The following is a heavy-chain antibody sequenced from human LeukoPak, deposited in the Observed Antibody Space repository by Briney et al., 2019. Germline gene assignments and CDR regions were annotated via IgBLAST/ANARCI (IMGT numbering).Heavy chain of an antibody. CDR3: ASPGPESYHYVWGSLEN. J-gene: IGHJ4*02. CDR2: INHSGSA. D-gene: IGHD3-16*01. V-gene: IGHV4-34*01. Sequence: PSETLSLTCAVYGGSFIDYYLTWIRQTPGKGLEWIGEINHSGSAKYNPSLKSRVIISIDTSKNQFSLNLSSVTAADTAVYYCASPGPESYHYVWGSLENWGQGTLAIVSS. CDR1: GGSFIDYY.